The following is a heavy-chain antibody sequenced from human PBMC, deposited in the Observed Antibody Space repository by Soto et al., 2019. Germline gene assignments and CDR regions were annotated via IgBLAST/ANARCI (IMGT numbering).Heavy chain of an antibody. Sequence: PSETLSLTCTVSGGSISSSSYYWGWIRQPPGKGLEWIGSIYYSGSTYYNPSLKSRVTISVDTSKNQFSLKLSSVTAADTAVYYCARHYVGVNYFDYWGQGTLVTVS. V-gene: IGHV4-39*01. D-gene: IGHD3-16*01. J-gene: IGHJ4*02. CDR3: ARHYVGVNYFDY. CDR1: GGSISSSSYY. CDR2: IYYSGST.